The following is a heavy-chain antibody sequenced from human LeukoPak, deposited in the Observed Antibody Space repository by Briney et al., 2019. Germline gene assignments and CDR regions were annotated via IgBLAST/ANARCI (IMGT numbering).Heavy chain of an antibody. CDR3: ARDLGYSYGFADY. CDR1: GFTFSSYE. J-gene: IGHJ4*02. Sequence: GGSLRLSCAGSGFTFSSYEMNWVRQAPGKGLEWVSYISSSGSTIYYADSVKGRFTISRDNAKNSLYLQMNSLRAEDTAVYYCARDLGYSYGFADYWGQGTLVTVSS. V-gene: IGHV3-48*03. D-gene: IGHD5-18*01. CDR2: ISSSGSTI.